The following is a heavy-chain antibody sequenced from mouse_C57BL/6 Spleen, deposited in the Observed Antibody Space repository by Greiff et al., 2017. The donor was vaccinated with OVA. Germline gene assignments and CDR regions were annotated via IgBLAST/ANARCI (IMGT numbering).Heavy chain of an antibody. CDR1: GYTFTSYW. J-gene: IGHJ4*01. D-gene: IGHD1-1*01. V-gene: IGHV1-61*01. CDR2: IYPSDSET. Sequence: QVQLQQSGAELVRPGSSVKLSCKASGYTFTSYWMDWVKQRPGQGLAWIGNIYPSDSETHYNQKFKDKATLTVDKSSSTAYMQLSSLTSEDSAVYYCARRITTVVATEAMDYWGQGTSVTVSS. CDR3: ARRITTVVATEAMDY.